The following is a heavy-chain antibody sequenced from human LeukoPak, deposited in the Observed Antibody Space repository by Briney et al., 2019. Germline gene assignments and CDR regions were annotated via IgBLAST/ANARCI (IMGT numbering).Heavy chain of an antibody. CDR2: INPSGGST. CDR3: SSGRGATSSDY. D-gene: IGHD1-26*01. Sequence: ASVKVSCKASGYTFTSYYMHWVRQAPGQGLEWMGIINPSGGSTSYAQKFQGRVTMTRDMSTSTVYTELSSLRSEDTAVYYCSSGRGATSSDYWGQGTLVTVSS. V-gene: IGHV1-46*01. CDR1: GYTFTSYY. J-gene: IGHJ4*02.